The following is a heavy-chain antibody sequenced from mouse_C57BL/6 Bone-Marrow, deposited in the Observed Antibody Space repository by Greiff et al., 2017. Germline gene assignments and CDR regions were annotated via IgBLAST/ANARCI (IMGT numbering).Heavy chain of an antibody. J-gene: IGHJ1*03. CDR3: ARRGYYYGKRDWYFEV. CDR2: IYPRSGNT. D-gene: IGHD1-1*01. Sequence: VQLQQSGAELARPGASVTLSCKASGYTFTSYGISWVKQRTGQGLEWIGEIYPRSGNTYYHEKFKGKATLTADKSSSTAYMELRSVTSEDSAVYFCARRGYYYGKRDWYFEVWGTGTTVTVSS. CDR1: GYTFTSYG. V-gene: IGHV1-81*01.